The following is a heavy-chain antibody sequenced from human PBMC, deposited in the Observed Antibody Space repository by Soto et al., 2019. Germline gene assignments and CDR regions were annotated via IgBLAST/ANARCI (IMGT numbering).Heavy chain of an antibody. CDR3: ARGPRVSSTGTGAH. V-gene: IGHV3-74*01. CDR2: ISDDGSTA. CDR1: GFTFSAYW. D-gene: IGHD1-1*01. J-gene: IGHJ4*02. Sequence: PGGSLRLCCAVSGFTFSAYWMHWVRQVPGKGLTWVSRISDDGSTATYADSVKGRFVISRDNAKNSLYLEMNTLRADDSGLYYCARGPRVSSTGTGAHWGRGTLVTVSP.